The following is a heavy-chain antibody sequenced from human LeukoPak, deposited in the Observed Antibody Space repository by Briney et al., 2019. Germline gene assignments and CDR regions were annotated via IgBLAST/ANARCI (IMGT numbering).Heavy chain of an antibody. V-gene: IGHV4-59*01. CDR2: IYYSGST. J-gene: IGHJ1*01. D-gene: IGHD4-17*01. CDR3: ASASYGDYRTFQH. CDR1: GGSFSGYY. Sequence: PSETLSLTCAVYGGSFSGYYWSWIRQPPGKGLEWIGYIYYSGSTNYNPSLKSRVTISVDTSKNQFSLKLSSVTAADTAVYYCASASYGDYRTFQHWGQGTLVTVSS.